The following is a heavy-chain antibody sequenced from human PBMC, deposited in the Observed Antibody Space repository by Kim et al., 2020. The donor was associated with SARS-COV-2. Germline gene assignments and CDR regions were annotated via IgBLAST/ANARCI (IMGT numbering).Heavy chain of an antibody. CDR1: GYSFTSYW. CDR3: ARRGMGSSSWYDGNNWFDP. Sequence: GESLKISCKGSGYSFTSYWIGWVRQMPGKGLEWMGIIYPGDSDTRYSPSFQGQVTISADKSISTAYLQWSSLKASDTAMYYCARRGMGSSSWYDGNNWFDPWGQGTLVTVSS. J-gene: IGHJ5*02. V-gene: IGHV5-51*01. D-gene: IGHD6-13*01. CDR2: IYPGDSDT.